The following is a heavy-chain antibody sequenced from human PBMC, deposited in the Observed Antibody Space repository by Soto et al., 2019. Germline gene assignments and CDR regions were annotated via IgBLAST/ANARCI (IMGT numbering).Heavy chain of an antibody. J-gene: IGHJ5*02. CDR3: ARDMNTVTGGLYWFDP. Sequence: QVQLVQSGAEVKKPGSSVKVSCKASGGTFSSYAISWVRQAPGQGLEWMGGIIPIFGTANYAQKFQGRVTSTADESTSTGSLELSSLRSEDTAVYYCARDMNTVTGGLYWFDPWGKGTLGTVSS. V-gene: IGHV1-69*12. D-gene: IGHD4-17*01. CDR2: IIPIFGTA. CDR1: GGTFSSYA.